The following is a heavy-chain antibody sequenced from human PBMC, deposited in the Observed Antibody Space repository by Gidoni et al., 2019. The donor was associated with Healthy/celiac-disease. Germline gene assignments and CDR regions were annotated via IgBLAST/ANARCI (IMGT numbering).Heavy chain of an antibody. D-gene: IGHD3-3*01. Sequence: QVQLVQYGAEVKKPGASVTVSCQASGSTVTGDYMHWVRQAPGQGREWMGWINPNSGGTNYAQKLQGRVTMTRDTSISTAYMELSRLRSDDTAVYYCARDAAQVWRGTDYWGQGTLVTVSS. CDR2: INPNSGGT. V-gene: IGHV1-2*02. J-gene: IGHJ4*02. CDR1: GSTVTGDY. CDR3: ARDAAQVWRGTDY.